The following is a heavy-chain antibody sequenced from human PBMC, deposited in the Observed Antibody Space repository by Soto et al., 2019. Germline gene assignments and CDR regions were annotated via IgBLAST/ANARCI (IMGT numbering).Heavy chain of an antibody. CDR1: GGSISSYY. D-gene: IGHD3-10*01. J-gene: IGHJ6*03. Sequence: SETLSLTCTVSGGSISSYYWSWIRQPPGKGLEWIGYIYYSGSINYNPSLKSRVVISVDTSKNQFSLKLSSVTAADTAVYYCARTDYYGSGRVNYYMDGWGKGTTVTVSS. V-gene: IGHV4-59*01. CDR3: ARTDYYGSGRVNYYMDG. CDR2: IYYSGSI.